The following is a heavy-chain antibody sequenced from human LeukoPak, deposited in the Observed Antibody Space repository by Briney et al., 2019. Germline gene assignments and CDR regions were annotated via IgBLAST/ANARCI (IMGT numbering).Heavy chain of an antibody. Sequence: GGSLRLSCAASGFTFSDYEMNWVRQAPGKGLEWVSYISSSASIIYYSDSVKGRFTISRDNAKNSLYLQMNSLRDEDTAVYYCARGAEWDDYVWGSYNQWGQGTLVTVSS. J-gene: IGHJ4*02. CDR3: ARGAEWDDYVWGSYNQ. D-gene: IGHD3-16*01. CDR1: GFTFSDYE. V-gene: IGHV3-48*03. CDR2: ISSSASII.